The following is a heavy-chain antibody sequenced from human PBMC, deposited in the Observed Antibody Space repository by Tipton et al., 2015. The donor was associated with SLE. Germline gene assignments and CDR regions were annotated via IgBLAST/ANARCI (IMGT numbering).Heavy chain of an antibody. CDR3: ARAKVGIRGVTAFEDY. V-gene: IGHV4-59*12. Sequence: TLSLTCTVSGGSISSYYWSWIRQPPGKGLEWIGYIYYSGSTNYNPSPKSRVTISVDTSKNQFSLKVNSVTAADTAVYYCARAKVGIRGVTAFEDYWGQGTLVSVSS. J-gene: IGHJ4*02. CDR2: IYYSGST. CDR1: GGSISSYY. D-gene: IGHD3-10*01.